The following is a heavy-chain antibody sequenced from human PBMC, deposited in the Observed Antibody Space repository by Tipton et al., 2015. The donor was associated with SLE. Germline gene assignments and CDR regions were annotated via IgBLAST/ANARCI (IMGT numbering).Heavy chain of an antibody. D-gene: IGHD1-26*01. CDR3: ARFHLKSYYEFDS. CDR1: GGSISSYY. CDR2: IYTSGST. J-gene: IGHJ5*01. V-gene: IGHV4-4*08. Sequence: TLSLTCTVSGGSISSYYWSWIRQPPGKGLEWIGYIYTSGSTNYNPSPKSRVTISVDTSKNQFSLKLSSVTAADTAVYYCARFHLKSYYEFDSWGQGTLVTVSS.